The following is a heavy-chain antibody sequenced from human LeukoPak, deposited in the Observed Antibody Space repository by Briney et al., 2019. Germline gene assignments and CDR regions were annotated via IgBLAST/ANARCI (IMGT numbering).Heavy chain of an antibody. CDR1: GGAISSGGYY. Sequence: SETLSLTCTVSGGAISSGGYYWSWIRQHPEKGPEWIGHMFYSGGTYYNPSLKSRVSMSVDTSQNHFSLKLTSVTAADTAVYYCARGDPLRYWGQRIRVTVSS. CDR2: MFYSGGT. J-gene: IGHJ4*02. D-gene: IGHD3-16*02. V-gene: IGHV4-31*03. CDR3: ARGDPLRY.